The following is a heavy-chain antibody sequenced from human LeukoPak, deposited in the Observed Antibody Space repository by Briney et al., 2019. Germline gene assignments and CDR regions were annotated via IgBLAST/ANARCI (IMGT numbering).Heavy chain of an antibody. CDR1: GGTFSSYA. CDR2: IIPIFGTA. J-gene: IGHJ4*02. D-gene: IGHD3-16*02. V-gene: IGHV1-69*05. CDR3: ASRYYDYVWGSYRQDYFDY. Sequence: GASAKVSCKASGGTFSSYAISWVRQAPGQGLEWMGRIIPIFGTANYAQKFQGRVTITTDESTSTAYMELSSLRSEDTAVYYCASRYYDYVWGSYRQDYFDYWGQGTLVTVSS.